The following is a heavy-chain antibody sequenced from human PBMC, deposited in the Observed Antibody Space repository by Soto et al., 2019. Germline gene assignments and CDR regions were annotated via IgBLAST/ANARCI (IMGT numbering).Heavy chain of an antibody. CDR3: ARIRFLEWLSDGNWFDP. D-gene: IGHD3-3*01. V-gene: IGHV3-7*03. CDR1: GFTFSSYW. CDR2: IKQDGSEK. J-gene: IGHJ5*02. Sequence: VGSLRLSCAASGFTFSSYWMSWVRQAPGKGLEWVANIKQDGSEKYYVDSVKGRFTISRGNAKNSLYLQMNSLRAEDTAVYYCARIRFLEWLSDGNWFDPWGQGTLVTVSS.